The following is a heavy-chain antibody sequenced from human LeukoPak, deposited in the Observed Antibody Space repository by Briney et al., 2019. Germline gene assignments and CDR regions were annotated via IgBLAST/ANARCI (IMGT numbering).Heavy chain of an antibody. CDR3: ARCSPGDSSNFYAVLQY. CDR2: IIPIFGTA. J-gene: IGHJ4*02. Sequence: SVKVSCKASGGTFSSYAISWVRQAPGQGLEWMGGIIPIFGTANYAQKFQGRVTMTADKSTNTAYLEISSLTSDDTAVYYCARCSPGDSSNFYAVLQYWGQGTQVTVST. CDR1: GGTFSSYA. V-gene: IGHV1-69*06. D-gene: IGHD3-22*01.